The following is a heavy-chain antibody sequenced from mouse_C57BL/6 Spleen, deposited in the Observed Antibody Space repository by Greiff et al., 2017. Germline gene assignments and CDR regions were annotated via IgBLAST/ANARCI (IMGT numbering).Heavy chain of an antibody. CDR2: IHPNSGST. J-gene: IGHJ2*01. D-gene: IGHD1-1*01. CDR3: AYYGSSYEKYYFDY. V-gene: IGHV1-64*01. CDR1: GYTFTSYW. Sequence: QVQLQQPGAELVKPGASVKLSCKASGYTFTSYWMHWVKQRPGQGLEWIGMIHPNSGSTNYNEKFKSKATLTVDKSSSTAYMQLSSLTSENSAVYYCAYYGSSYEKYYFDYWGQGTTLTVSS.